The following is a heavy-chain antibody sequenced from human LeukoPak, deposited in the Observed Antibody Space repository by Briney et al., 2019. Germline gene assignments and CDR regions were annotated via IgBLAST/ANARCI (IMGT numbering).Heavy chain of an antibody. Sequence: GGSLRLSCVASGFTFRDYYMSWIRRAPGKGLEWVSYISSSSSYIDYADSVKGRFTISRDDSNNALYLQMHSLRAEDTALYYCASGPPFLKYFEYWGQGTLVTVSS. V-gene: IGHV3-11*03. D-gene: IGHD3-3*01. J-gene: IGHJ4*02. CDR1: GFTFRDYY. CDR3: ASGPPFLKYFEY. CDR2: ISSSSSYI.